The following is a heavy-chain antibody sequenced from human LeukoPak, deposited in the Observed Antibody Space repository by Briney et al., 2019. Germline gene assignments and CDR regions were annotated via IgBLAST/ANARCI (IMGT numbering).Heavy chain of an antibody. V-gene: IGHV3-11*06. Sequence: GGSLRLSCAASGFSFSDYYMTWMRQAPGKGLEWLSYISSSSSHINYADSVTGRFTISRDNTKNSLYLQMNSLRAEDTAVYYCARGKYPGAFDIWGQGTMVGVSS. CDR2: ISSSSSHI. D-gene: IGHD3-10*01. CDR1: GFSFSDYY. J-gene: IGHJ3*02. CDR3: ARGKYPGAFDI.